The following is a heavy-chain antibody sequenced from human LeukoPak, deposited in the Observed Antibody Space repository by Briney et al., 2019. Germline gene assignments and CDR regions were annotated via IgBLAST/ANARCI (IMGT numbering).Heavy chain of an antibody. Sequence: ASVKVSCKASGYTFTSYYMHWVRQAPGQGLEWMGIINPSGGSTSYAQKFQGRVTMTRDMSTSTVYMELSSLRSEDMAVYYCARARSHNPYNWNRRHYFDYWGQGTLVTVSS. V-gene: IGHV1-46*01. D-gene: IGHD1-20*01. CDR1: GYTFTSYY. CDR3: ARARSHNPYNWNRRHYFDY. CDR2: INPSGGST. J-gene: IGHJ4*02.